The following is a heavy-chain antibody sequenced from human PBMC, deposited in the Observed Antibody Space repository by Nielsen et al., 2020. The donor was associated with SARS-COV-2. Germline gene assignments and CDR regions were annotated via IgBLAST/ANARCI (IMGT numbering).Heavy chain of an antibody. CDR3: ARDSTSSWYDQYYYYYYGMDV. D-gene: IGHD6-13*01. V-gene: IGHV3-21*01. CDR2: ISSSSSYI. J-gene: IGHJ6*02. Sequence: WIRQPPGKGLEWVSSISSSSSYIYYADSVKGRFTISRDNAKNSLYLQMNSLRAEDTAVYYCARDSTSSWYDQYYYYYYGMDVWGQGTTVTVSS.